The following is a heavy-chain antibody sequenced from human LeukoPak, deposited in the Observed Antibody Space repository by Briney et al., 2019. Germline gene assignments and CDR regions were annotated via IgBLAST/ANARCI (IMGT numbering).Heavy chain of an antibody. V-gene: IGHV3-66*01. CDR2: IYSGGST. CDR1: GFTVSSNY. J-gene: IGHJ3*02. CDR3: ARDPRDGYNWNDAFDI. Sequence: PGGSLRLSCAASGFTVSSNYMSWVRQAPGKGLEWVSVIYSGGSTYYADSVKGRFTISRDNSKNTLYLQMNSLRAEDTAVYYCARDPRDGYNWNDAFDIWGQGTMVTVSS. D-gene: IGHD5-24*01.